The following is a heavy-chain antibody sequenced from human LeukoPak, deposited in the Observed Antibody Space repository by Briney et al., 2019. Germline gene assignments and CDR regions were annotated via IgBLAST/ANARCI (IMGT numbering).Heavy chain of an antibody. V-gene: IGHV3-30*03. CDR2: ISYDGSIN. CDR1: GFRFSDYY. Sequence: PGGPLRLSCAASGFRFSDYYMSWIRQAPGKGLEWVALISYDGSINDYADSVKGRFTISRDNSKNTLYLQMNSLRADDTAMYYCARGSYSSSWKTFDYWGQGTLVTVSS. D-gene: IGHD6-13*01. CDR3: ARGSYSSSWKTFDY. J-gene: IGHJ4*02.